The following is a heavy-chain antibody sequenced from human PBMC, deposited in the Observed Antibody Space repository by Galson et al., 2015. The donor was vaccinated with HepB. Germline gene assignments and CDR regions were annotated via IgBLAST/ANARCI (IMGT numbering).Heavy chain of an antibody. CDR2: IYGGGDT. Sequence: SLRLSCAASEFTVSGNYMSWVRQAPGKGLEWVSVIYGGGDTYYADSVKGRFTISRLNSKSTLYLQMNSLRAEDTAVYYCASGHSRGYSYGYFDYWGQGTLVTVSS. V-gene: IGHV3-53*04. D-gene: IGHD5-18*01. CDR3: ASGHSRGYSYGYFDY. CDR1: EFTVSGNY. J-gene: IGHJ4*02.